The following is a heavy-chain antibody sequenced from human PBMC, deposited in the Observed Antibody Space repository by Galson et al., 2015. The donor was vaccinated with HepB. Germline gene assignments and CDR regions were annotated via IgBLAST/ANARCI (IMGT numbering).Heavy chain of an antibody. V-gene: IGHV1-8*01. CDR3: ARVVVVTPRAWFRAGDWYFDL. D-gene: IGHD2-2*01. CDR2: MNPNSGNT. Sequence: SVKVSCKASGYTFTSYDINWVRQATGQGLEWMGWMNPNSGNTGYAQKFQGRVTMTRNTSISTAYMELSSLRSEDTAVYYCARVVVVTPRAWFRAGDWYFDLWGRGTLVTVSS. CDR1: GYTFTSYD. J-gene: IGHJ2*01.